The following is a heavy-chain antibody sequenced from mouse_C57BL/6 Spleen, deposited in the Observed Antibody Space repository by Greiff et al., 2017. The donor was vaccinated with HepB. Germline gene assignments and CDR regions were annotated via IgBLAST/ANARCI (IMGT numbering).Heavy chain of an antibody. J-gene: IGHJ2*01. CDR1: GYSITSGYY. CDR2: ISYDGSN. CDR3: ALFITTVVDYFDY. Sequence: EVQLQQSGPGLVKPSQSLSLTCSVTGYSITSGYYWNWIRQFPGNKLEWMGYISYDGSNNYNPSLKNRISITRDTSKNQFFLKLNSVTTEDTATYYCALFITTVVDYFDYWGQGTTLTVSS. V-gene: IGHV3-6*01. D-gene: IGHD1-1*01.